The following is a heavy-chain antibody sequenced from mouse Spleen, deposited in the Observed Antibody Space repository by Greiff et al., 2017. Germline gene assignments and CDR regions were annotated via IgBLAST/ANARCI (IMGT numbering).Heavy chain of an antibody. CDR1: GYTFTDYN. J-gene: IGHJ2*01. Sequence: EVQLQQSGPELVKPGASVKIPCKASGYTFTDYNMDWVKQSHGKSLEWIGDINPNNGGTIYNQKFKGKATLTVDKSSSTAYMELRSLTSEDTAVYYCAAIDSSGLYFDYWGQGTTLTVSS. V-gene: IGHV1-18*01. CDR3: AAIDSSGLYFDY. CDR2: INPNNGGT. D-gene: IGHD3-2*02.